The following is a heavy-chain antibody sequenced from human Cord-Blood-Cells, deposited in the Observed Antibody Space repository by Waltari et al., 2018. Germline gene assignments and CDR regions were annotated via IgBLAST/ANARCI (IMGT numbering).Heavy chain of an antibody. CDR2: FDPEDGET. J-gene: IGHJ4*02. V-gene: IGHV1-24*01. CDR3: ATAFSSSWVLDY. D-gene: IGHD6-13*01. Sequence: QLQLVQSGAEVKKPGASVKASCQVSGYTLTELSIHWVRQAPGKGLEWMGGFDPEDGETIYAQKFQGRVTMTEDTSTDTAYMELSSLRSEDTAVYYCATAFSSSWVLDYWGQGTLVTVSS. CDR1: GYTLTELS.